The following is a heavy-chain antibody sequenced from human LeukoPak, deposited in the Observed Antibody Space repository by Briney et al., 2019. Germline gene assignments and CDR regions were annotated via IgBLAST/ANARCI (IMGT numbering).Heavy chain of an antibody. CDR1: GGTFSSYA. J-gene: IGHJ5*02. CDR2: IIPIFGTA. V-gene: IGHV1-69*01. Sequence: GASVKVSCKASGGTFSSYAISWVRQATGKGLEWMGGIIPIFGTANYAQKFQGRVTITADESTSTAYMELSSLRSEDTAVYYCARTGSGSYYFGWFDPWGQGTLVTVSS. D-gene: IGHD3-10*01. CDR3: ARTGSGSYYFGWFDP.